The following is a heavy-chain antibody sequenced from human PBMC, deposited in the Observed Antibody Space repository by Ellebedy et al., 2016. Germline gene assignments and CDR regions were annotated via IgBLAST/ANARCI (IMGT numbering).Heavy chain of an antibody. J-gene: IGHJ6*03. CDR2: ISAYNGNT. CDR1: GYTFTSYG. Sequence: ASVKVSCKASGYTFTSYGISWVRQAPGQGLEWMGWISAYNGNTNYAQKFQGRVTITRDTSASAAYLELSSLRSEDTAVYYCARDAAAYAPDYYSYMDVWGKGTTVTVSS. D-gene: IGHD2-15*01. V-gene: IGHV1-18*01. CDR3: ARDAAAYAPDYYSYMDV.